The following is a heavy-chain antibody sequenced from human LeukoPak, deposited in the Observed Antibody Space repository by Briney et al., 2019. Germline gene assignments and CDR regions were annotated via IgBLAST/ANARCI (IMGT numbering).Heavy chain of an antibody. CDR3: ASLDSSGYYFLDY. J-gene: IGHJ4*02. CDR1: GGSISSGDYY. CDR2: IYYSGST. V-gene: IGHV4-30-4*08. D-gene: IGHD3-22*01. Sequence: ESSQTLPLTCTVSGGSISSGDYYWSWIRQPPGKGLEWIGYIYYSGSTYCNPSPKSRVTISVDTSKNQFSLKLSSVTAADTAVYYCASLDSSGYYFLDYWGQGTLVTVSS.